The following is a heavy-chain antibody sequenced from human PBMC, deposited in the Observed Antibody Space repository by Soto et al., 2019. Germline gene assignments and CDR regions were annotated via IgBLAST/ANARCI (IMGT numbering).Heavy chain of an antibody. Sequence: QVQLLQSGAEVKKPGTSVMASCRASGYTFKDYDINWVRRAPGQGLEWMGWMNPNSGNTAYARKFHDRISMTRSVSARTAFMELSSLTPEDTAVYYCARRMTWSLWCFDLWGSGTQVTVSS. V-gene: IGHV1-8*01. D-gene: IGHD3-3*01. CDR1: GYTFKDYD. J-gene: IGHJ2*01. CDR2: MNPNSGNT. CDR3: ARRMTWSLWCFDL.